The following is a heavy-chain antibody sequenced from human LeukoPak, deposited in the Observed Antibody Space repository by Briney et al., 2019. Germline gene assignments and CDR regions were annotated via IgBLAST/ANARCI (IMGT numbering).Heavy chain of an antibody. J-gene: IGHJ4*02. CDR1: GFTFSSYG. D-gene: IGHD6-13*01. CDR3: AKEGGGIAAAGFDY. Sequence: PGGSPRLSCAASGFTFSSYGMHWVRQAPGKGLEWVAVISYDGSNKYYADSVKGRFTISRDNSKNTLYLQMNSLRAEDTAVYYCAKEGGGIAAAGFDYWGQGTLVTVSS. CDR2: ISYDGSNK. V-gene: IGHV3-30*18.